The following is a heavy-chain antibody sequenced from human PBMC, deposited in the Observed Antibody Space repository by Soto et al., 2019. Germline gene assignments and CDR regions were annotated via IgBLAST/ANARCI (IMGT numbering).Heavy chain of an antibody. J-gene: IGHJ5*02. CDR2: ISGSGGST. Sequence: GGSLRLSCAASGFTFISYAIILFRQSPGKGLEWVSSISGSGGSTYYADSVKGRFTISRDNSKNTLYLQMNSLRAEDTAVYYCAKDSSSWYAGNWFDPWGQGTLVTVSS. V-gene: IGHV3-23*01. D-gene: IGHD6-13*01. CDR1: GFTFISYA. CDR3: AKDSSSWYAGNWFDP.